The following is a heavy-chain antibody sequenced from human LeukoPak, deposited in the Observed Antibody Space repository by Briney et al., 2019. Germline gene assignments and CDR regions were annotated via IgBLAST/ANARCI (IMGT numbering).Heavy chain of an antibody. CDR2: IYYSGST. J-gene: IGHJ4*02. Sequence: PSETLSLTCTVSGGSISSYYWSWIRQPPGKGLEWIGYIYYSGSTNYNPSLKSRVTISVDTSKNQFSLKLSSVTAADTAVYYCARAPGVAATSYYFDYWGQGTLVTVSS. V-gene: IGHV4-59*01. CDR3: ARAPGVAATSYYFDY. D-gene: IGHD2-15*01. CDR1: GGSISSYY.